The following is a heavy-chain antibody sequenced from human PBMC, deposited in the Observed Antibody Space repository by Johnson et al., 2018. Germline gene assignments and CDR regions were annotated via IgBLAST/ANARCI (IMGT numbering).Heavy chain of an antibody. CDR1: GFTFSSYG. J-gene: IGHJ6*02. D-gene: IGHD6-6*01. CDR2: IWYDGSNK. Sequence: QVQLVQSGGGVVQPGRSLRLSCAASGFTFSSYGMHWVRQAPGKGLEWVAVIWYDGSNKYYADSVKGRFTISRDNSKNTLYLQMNSLRAEDTAVYYCAGSSSQRSAGNYYYDSGMDVWGQGTTVSVSS. V-gene: IGHV3-33*01. CDR3: AGSSSQRSAGNYYYDSGMDV.